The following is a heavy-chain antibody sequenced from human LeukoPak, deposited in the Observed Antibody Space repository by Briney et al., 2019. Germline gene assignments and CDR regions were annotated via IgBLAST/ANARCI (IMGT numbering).Heavy chain of an antibody. V-gene: IGHV4-59*01. CDR3: AREGTAGTNLNWFDP. D-gene: IGHD1-1*01. CDR1: GGSISSYY. Sequence: PSETLSLTCTVSGGSISSYYWSWIRHPPGKGLEWIGYIYYSGSTNYNPSLRSRVSISVDTSKNQFSLKLSSVTAADTAVYYCAREGTAGTNLNWFDPWGQGTLVTVSS. CDR2: IYYSGST. J-gene: IGHJ5*02.